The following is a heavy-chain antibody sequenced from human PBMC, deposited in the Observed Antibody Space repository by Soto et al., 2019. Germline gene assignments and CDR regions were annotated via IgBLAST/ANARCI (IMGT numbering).Heavy chain of an antibody. CDR2: IYYSGST. D-gene: IGHD6-19*01. CDR3: ARHVRAVAGMDY. Sequence: PSETLSLTCTVSGGSISSYYWSWIRQPPGKGLEWIGNIYYSGSTNYNPSLKSRVTISVDTSKNQFSLKLSSVTAADTAVYYCARHVRAVAGMDYWGQGTLVTVSS. J-gene: IGHJ4*02. V-gene: IGHV4-59*08. CDR1: GGSISSYY.